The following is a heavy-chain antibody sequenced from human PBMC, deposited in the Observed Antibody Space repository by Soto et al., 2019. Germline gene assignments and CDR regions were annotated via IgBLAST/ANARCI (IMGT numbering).Heavy chain of an antibody. Sequence: ASVKVSCKASGYTFTSYYMHWVRQAPGQGLEWMGIINPSGGSTSYAQKFQGRVTMTRDTATSTVYMELSSLRSEDTAVYYCAREDSSGWYPSWSGPTHYYYYYGMDVWG. CDR2: INPSGGST. CDR1: GYTFTSYY. J-gene: IGHJ6*02. CDR3: AREDSSGWYPSWSGPTHYYYYYGMDV. V-gene: IGHV1-46*01. D-gene: IGHD6-19*01.